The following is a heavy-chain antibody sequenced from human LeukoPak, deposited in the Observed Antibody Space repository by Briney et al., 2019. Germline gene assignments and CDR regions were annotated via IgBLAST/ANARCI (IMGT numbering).Heavy chain of an antibody. CDR2: IWYDGSNK. V-gene: IGHV3-33*01. CDR3: AGPRRGSYDAFDI. Sequence: GGSLRLSCAASGFTFSSYGMHRVRQAPGKGLEWVAVIWYDGSNKYYADSVKGRFTISRDNSKNTLYLQMNSLRAEDTAVYYCAGPRRGSYDAFDIWGQGTMVTVSS. CDR1: GFTFSSYG. D-gene: IGHD1-26*01. J-gene: IGHJ3*02.